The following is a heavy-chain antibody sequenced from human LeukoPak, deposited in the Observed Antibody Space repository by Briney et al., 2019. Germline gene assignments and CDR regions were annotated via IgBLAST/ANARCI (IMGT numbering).Heavy chain of an antibody. Sequence: GGSLRLSCAASGFTFSSYWMHWVRQVPGKGLVWVSRINNDGSSTTYADSVKGRFTISRDNAKNTLYLQMNSLRAEDTAVYYCTREVQAAGKTLDYWGQGTLVTVSS. V-gene: IGHV3-74*01. D-gene: IGHD6-13*01. CDR1: GFTFSSYW. J-gene: IGHJ4*02. CDR2: INNDGSST. CDR3: TREVQAAGKTLDY.